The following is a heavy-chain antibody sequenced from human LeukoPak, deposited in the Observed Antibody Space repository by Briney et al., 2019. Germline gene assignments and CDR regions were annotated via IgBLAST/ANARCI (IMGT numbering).Heavy chain of an antibody. CDR3: ARKKENLDTAMGSYSGFDP. CDR1: GGSISSGGYY. V-gene: IGHV4-31*03. J-gene: IGHJ5*02. D-gene: IGHD5-18*01. CDR2: IYYSGST. Sequence: SETLSLTCTVSGGSISSGGYYWSWIRQHPGKGLEWIGYIYYSGSTYYNPSLKSRVTISVDTSKNQFSLKLSSVTAADTAVYYCARKKENLDTAMGSYSGFDPWGQGTLVTVSS.